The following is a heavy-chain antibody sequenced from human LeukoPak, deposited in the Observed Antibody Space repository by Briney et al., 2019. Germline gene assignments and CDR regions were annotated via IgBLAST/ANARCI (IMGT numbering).Heavy chain of an antibody. D-gene: IGHD3-10*01. V-gene: IGHV4-59*01. CDR1: GGSISSYY. Sequence: SETLSLTCTVSGGSISSYYWSWIRQPPGKGLEWIGYIYYSGSTNYNPSLKSRVTISVDTSKNQFSLKLSSVTAADTAVYHCARDIGHGSGSYYYYYYMDVWGKGTTVTVSS. CDR3: ARDIGHGSGSYYYYYYMDV. CDR2: IYYSGST. J-gene: IGHJ6*03.